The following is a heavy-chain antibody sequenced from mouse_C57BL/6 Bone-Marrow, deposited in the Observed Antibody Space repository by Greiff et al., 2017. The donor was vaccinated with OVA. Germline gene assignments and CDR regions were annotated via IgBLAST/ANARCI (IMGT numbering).Heavy chain of an antibody. V-gene: IGHV5-4*01. CDR3: ARDEESAY. CDR2: ISDGGSYT. CDR1: GFTFSSYA. Sequence: EVQRVESGGGLVKPGGSLKLSCAASGFTFSSYAMSWVRQTPEKRLEWVATISDGGSYTYYPDNVKGRFTISRDNAKNNLYLQMSHLKSEDTAMYYCARDEESAYWGQGTLVTVSA. J-gene: IGHJ3*01.